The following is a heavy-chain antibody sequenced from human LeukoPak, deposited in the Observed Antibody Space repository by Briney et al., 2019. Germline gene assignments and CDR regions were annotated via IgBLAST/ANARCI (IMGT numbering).Heavy chain of an antibody. CDR1: GFTFSVYG. Sequence: PGGSLRLSCAASGFTFSVYGMYWVRQAPGKGLEWVAYIQHDGRNKYYADSVKGRFTVSRDNSKNTLYLQMNSLRTEDTAMYYCAKGIVDSWGRGTLVTVSS. J-gene: IGHJ4*02. CDR2: IQHDGRNK. D-gene: IGHD2-21*01. V-gene: IGHV3-30*02. CDR3: AKGIVDS.